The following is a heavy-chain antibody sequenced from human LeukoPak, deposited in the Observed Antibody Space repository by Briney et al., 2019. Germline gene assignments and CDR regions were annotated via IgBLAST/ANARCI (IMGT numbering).Heavy chain of an antibody. Sequence: SETLSLTCTVSGGSISSYYWNWIRQPPGKGLEWIGYIYYDGSTNYNPSLKSRLTISVDTSKNQFSLRLTSVTAADTAVYYCAAVQVGANYYFDYWGQGTLVTVSS. J-gene: IGHJ4*02. V-gene: IGHV4-59*03. CDR3: AAVQVGANYYFDY. CDR2: IYYDGST. CDR1: GGSISSYY. D-gene: IGHD1-26*01.